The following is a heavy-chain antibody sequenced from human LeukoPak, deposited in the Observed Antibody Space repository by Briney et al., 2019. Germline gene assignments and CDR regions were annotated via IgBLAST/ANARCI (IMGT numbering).Heavy chain of an antibody. CDR1: GLSFSSFA. Sequence: PGGSLRLSCAVSGLSFSSFALNWVRKAPGKGLEFVAHISRDATFTSYADPVRGRFTISRDNADNSLFLQMSSLRDGDTAVYYCARDLDWAFDYWGQGTLVAVSS. V-gene: IGHV3-48*02. CDR3: ARDLDWAFDY. D-gene: IGHD3/OR15-3a*01. CDR2: ISRDATFT. J-gene: IGHJ4*02.